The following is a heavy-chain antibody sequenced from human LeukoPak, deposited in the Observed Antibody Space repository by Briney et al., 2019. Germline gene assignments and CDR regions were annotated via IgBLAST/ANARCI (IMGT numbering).Heavy chain of an antibody. J-gene: IGHJ4*02. D-gene: IGHD6-19*01. Sequence: PGGSLRLSCTASGFTFSGYGMYWVRQAPGKGLEWVAIISYDGSNKYYADSVKGQFTISRDNSKNTLYLQMNSLRDEDTAVYYCARALYNSDLSDWGQGALVTVSS. CDR3: ARALYNSDLSD. CDR2: ISYDGSNK. CDR1: GFTFSGYG. V-gene: IGHV3-30*03.